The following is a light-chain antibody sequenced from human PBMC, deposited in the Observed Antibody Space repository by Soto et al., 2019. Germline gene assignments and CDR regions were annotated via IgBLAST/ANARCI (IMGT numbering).Light chain of an antibody. J-gene: IGKJ1*01. V-gene: IGKV1-5*03. CDR2: KAS. Sequence: DIQMTQSPSTLSASVGDRVTITCRASQSISSWLAWYQQKPGKAPKLLIYKASSLESGVPSRCSGSGSGTEFTLTISSLQPDDFATYYFQQYNSYSWTFGQGTKVEIK. CDR1: QSISSW. CDR3: QQYNSYSWT.